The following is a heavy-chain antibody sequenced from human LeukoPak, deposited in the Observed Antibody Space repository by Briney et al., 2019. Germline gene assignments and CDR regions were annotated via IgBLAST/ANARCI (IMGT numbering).Heavy chain of an antibody. D-gene: IGHD3-10*01. J-gene: IGHJ3*02. V-gene: IGHV3-7*01. CDR3: ARDLDYRSGSYYYDAFDI. Sequence: GGSLRLSCAASGFTFSSYSLSWVRQAPGKGLEWVANTMQDGGETHYVDSVKGRFTISRDNAKNSLYLQMNSPRAEDTAVYYCARDLDYRSGSYYYDAFDIWGQGTMVTVSS. CDR2: TMQDGGET. CDR1: GFTFSSYS.